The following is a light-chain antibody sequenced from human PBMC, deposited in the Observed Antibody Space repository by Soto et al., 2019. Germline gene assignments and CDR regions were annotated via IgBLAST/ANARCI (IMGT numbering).Light chain of an antibody. CDR2: GTS. J-gene: IGKJ2*02. CDR1: QSVGRN. V-gene: IGKV3-15*01. CDR3: QQYDKWPCT. Sequence: EIVMTQSPVALSVSPGESAALSCRASQSVGRNFAWYQQRPGQAPRVLIYGTSTRATGVPARFSGSGSGTDFTLTISSLQSEDFAVYYCQQYDKWPCTFGQGTRLEIK.